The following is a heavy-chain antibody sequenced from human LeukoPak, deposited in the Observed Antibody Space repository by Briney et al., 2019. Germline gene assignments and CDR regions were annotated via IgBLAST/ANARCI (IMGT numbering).Heavy chain of an antibody. CDR1: GGSFSGYY. Sequence: SETLSLTCAVYGGSFSGYYWSWIRQPPGKGLEWIGEINHSGSTNYNPSLKSRVTISVDASKNQFSLKLSSVTAADTAVYYCAGDGYNYKDYWGQGTLVTVSS. CDR2: INHSGST. D-gene: IGHD5-24*01. V-gene: IGHV4-34*01. CDR3: AGDGYNYKDY. J-gene: IGHJ4*02.